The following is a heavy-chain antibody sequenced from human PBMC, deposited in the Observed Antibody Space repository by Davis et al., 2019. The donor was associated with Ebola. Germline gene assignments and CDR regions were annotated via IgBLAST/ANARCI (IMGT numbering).Heavy chain of an antibody. V-gene: IGHV4-39*07. CDR3: ARRERYYDFWSGPMDV. J-gene: IGHJ6*02. D-gene: IGHD3-3*01. Sequence: SETLSLTCTVSGGSVSSSDYYWSWIRQPPGKGLEWIGEINHSGSTNYNPSLKSRVTISVDTSKNQFSLKLSSVTAADTAVYYCARRERYYDFWSGPMDVWGQGTTVTVSS. CDR1: GGSVSSSDYY. CDR2: INHSGST.